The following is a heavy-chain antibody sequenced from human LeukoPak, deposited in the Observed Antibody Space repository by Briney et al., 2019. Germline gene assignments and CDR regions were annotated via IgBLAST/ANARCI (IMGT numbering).Heavy chain of an antibody. V-gene: IGHV4-34*01. J-gene: IGHJ4*02. CDR1: GGSFSGYY. Sequence: SETLSLTCAVYGGSFSGYYWSWIRQPPGKGPEWIGEINYIGNTNYNPSLKSRVSISVDTSKNQFSLKLSSVTAADTAVYYCARSRGSYPPGDYWGQGTLVTVSS. CDR2: INYIGNT. CDR3: ARSRGSYPPGDY. D-gene: IGHD1-26*01.